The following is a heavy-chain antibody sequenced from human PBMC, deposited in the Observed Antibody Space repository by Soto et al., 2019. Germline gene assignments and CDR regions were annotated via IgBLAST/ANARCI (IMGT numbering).Heavy chain of an antibody. CDR2: IYYSGIT. CDR3: ARDTVTADYYVYGMDV. J-gene: IGHJ6*02. CDR1: GGSISSGGYY. D-gene: IGHD4-17*01. V-gene: IGHV4-31*03. Sequence: SETLSLTCTVSGGSISSGGYYWSWIRQHPGKGLEWIGYIYYSGITYYNPSLKSRVTISVDTSKNQFSLKLSSVTAAATAGYYCARDTVTADYYVYGMDVWGQGTTVTGSS.